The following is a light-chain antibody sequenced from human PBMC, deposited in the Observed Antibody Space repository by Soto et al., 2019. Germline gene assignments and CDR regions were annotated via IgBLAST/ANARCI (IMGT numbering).Light chain of an antibody. CDR3: SSYTTSSTVV. Sequence: QSALTQPASVSGSPGQSITISCTGTSSDVGGYNYVSWYQQHPGKAPKLMIYEVSNRPSGVSNRFSGSKSGNTASLTISGLQAEDEAGYYCSSYTTSSTVVFGGGTQLTVL. CDR2: EVS. J-gene: IGLJ2*01. V-gene: IGLV2-14*01. CDR1: SSDVGGYNY.